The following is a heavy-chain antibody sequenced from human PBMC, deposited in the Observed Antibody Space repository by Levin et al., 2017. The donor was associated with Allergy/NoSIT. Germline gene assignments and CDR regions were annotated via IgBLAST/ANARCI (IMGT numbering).Heavy chain of an antibody. V-gene: IGHV3-23*01. CDR3: AKAGGYISAGFDA. Sequence: PGGSLRLSCAASGFTISDYAMAWVRQAPGKGLDWVSGVSGDGLLTYYVDSVKGRFTISRDKSKNTLYLQMSSLRTEDTAFYSCAKAGGYISAGFDAWGQGTLVTVAS. CDR2: VSGDGLLT. CDR1: GFTISDYA. J-gene: IGHJ4*02. D-gene: IGHD5-18*01.